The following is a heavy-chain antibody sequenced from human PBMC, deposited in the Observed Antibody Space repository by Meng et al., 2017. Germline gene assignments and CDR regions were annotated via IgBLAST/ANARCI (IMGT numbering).Heavy chain of an antibody. D-gene: IGHD5-18*01. V-gene: IGHV3-72*01. J-gene: IGHJ4*02. Sequence: EVQLVESGGGLVQPGESLRLSCEASGYIFNDYFMDWVRQAPGKGLEWVGRITNKAYSYTAQYAASVKGRFTVSRDDSKNSLYLQMNSLKPEDTAVYYCARDTNTAMDPWGQGTLVTVSS. CDR3: ARDTNTAMDP. CDR1: GYIFNDYF. CDR2: ITNKAYSYTA.